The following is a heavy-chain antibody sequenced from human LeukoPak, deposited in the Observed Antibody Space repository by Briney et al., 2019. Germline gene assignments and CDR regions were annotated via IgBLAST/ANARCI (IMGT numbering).Heavy chain of an antibody. Sequence: SETLSLTCAVCGGSFSGYYWSWIRQPPGKGLEWIGEINHSGSTNYNPSLKSRVTISVDTSKNQFSLKLSSVTAADTAVYYCARSYSGSYYCAFDIWGQGTMVTVS. CDR2: INHSGST. D-gene: IGHD1-26*01. J-gene: IGHJ3*02. V-gene: IGHV4-34*01. CDR3: ARSYSGSYYCAFDI. CDR1: GGSFSGYY.